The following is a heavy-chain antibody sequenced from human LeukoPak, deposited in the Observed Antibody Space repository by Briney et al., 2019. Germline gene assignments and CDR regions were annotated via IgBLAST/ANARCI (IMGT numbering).Heavy chain of an antibody. V-gene: IGHV3-72*01. J-gene: IGHJ4*02. D-gene: IGHD6-13*01. CDR3: AKAKPYSSSRYWDY. CDR2: SGNKANSYTT. Sequence: GGSLRLSCAVSGFIFSDHYMDWVRQAPGKGLEWVGRSGNKANSYTTDYAASVKGRFTISRDDSKNSLYLQMNSLKTEDTAVYYCAKAKPYSSSRYWDYWGQGTLVTVSS. CDR1: GFIFSDHY.